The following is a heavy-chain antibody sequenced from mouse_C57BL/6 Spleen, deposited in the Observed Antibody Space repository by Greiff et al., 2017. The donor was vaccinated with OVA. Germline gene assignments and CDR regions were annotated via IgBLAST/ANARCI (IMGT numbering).Heavy chain of an antibody. CDR3: ARIDLGY. J-gene: IGHJ2*01. V-gene: IGHV1-76*01. Sequence: VKLVESGAELVRPGASVKLSCKASGYTFTDYYINWVKLRPGQGLEWIARIYPGSGNTYYNEKFKGKATLTAEKSSSTAYMQLSSLTSEDSAVYFCARIDLGYWGQGTTLTVSS. CDR2: IYPGSGNT. D-gene: IGHD2-4*01. CDR1: GYTFTDYY.